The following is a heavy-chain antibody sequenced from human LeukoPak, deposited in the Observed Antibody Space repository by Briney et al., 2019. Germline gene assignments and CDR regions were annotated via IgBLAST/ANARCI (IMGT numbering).Heavy chain of an antibody. J-gene: IGHJ4*02. CDR2: ISTSGSTI. CDR1: GFTLSTYE. V-gene: IGHV3-48*03. Sequence: GGSLRLSCAASGFTLSTYEMNWVRQAPGKGLEWVSFISTSGSTIYYADSVMGRFTISRDNAKNSLYLQMNSLRAEDTAVYYCTRDQYCSGDSCFVGPFDQWGQGTLVTVSS. D-gene: IGHD2-15*01. CDR3: TRDQYCSGDSCFVGPFDQ.